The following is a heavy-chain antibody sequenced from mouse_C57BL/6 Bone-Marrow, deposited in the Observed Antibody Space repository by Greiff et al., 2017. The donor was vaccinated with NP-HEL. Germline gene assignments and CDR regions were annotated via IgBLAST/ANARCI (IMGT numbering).Heavy chain of an antibody. CDR1: GYTFTSYW. V-gene: IGHV1-5*01. J-gene: IGHJ4*01. CDR3: TYGLYCAMDY. D-gene: IGHD1-1*02. CDR2: IYPGNSDT. Sequence: VQLQQSGPVLARPGASVKMSCKTSGYTFTSYWMHWVKQRPGQGLEWIGAIYPGNSDTSYNQKLKGKAKLTAVTSASTAYMELSSLTNEYSAVYYCTYGLYCAMDYWGQGTSVTVSS.